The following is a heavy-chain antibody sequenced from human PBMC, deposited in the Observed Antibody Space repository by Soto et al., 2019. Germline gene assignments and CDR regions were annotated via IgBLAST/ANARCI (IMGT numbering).Heavy chain of an antibody. J-gene: IGHJ5*02. CDR1: GYTFTNYA. D-gene: IGHD3-10*01. CDR2: INAGNGNT. Sequence: ASVKVSCKASGYTFTNYAMHWVRQAPGQRLEWMGWINAGNGNTKYSQKFQGRFTISRDNSRNTLYLQMSSLRAEDTALYFCAKDLPGELLPTCFDTWGQGILVTVSS. CDR3: AKDLPGELLPTCFDT. V-gene: IGHV1-3*01.